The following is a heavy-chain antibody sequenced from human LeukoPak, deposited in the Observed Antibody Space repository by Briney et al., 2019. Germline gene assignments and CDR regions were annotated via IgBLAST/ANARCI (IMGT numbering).Heavy chain of an antibody. CDR2: INSDGSST. D-gene: IGHD3-10*01. V-gene: IGHV3-74*01. CDR1: GFTFTNYW. J-gene: IGHJ5*02. Sequence: GALRLSCAASGFTFTNYWMHWVRQAPGKGLVWVSRINSDGSSTSYADSVKGRFTISRDNAKNTLYLQMNSLRAEDTAVYYCARVPVGVGSGSYWGNWFDPWGQGTLVTVSS. CDR3: ARVPVGVGSGSYWGNWFDP.